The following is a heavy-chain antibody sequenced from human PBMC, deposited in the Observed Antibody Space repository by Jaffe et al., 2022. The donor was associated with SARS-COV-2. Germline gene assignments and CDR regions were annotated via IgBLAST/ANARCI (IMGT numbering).Heavy chain of an antibody. CDR2: INTNTGNP. CDR1: GYTFTSYA. CDR3: ARDTNYDFWSGYFVPDYYYGMDV. J-gene: IGHJ6*02. Sequence: QVQLVQSGSELKKPGASVKVSCKASGYTFTSYAMNWVRQAPGQGLEWMGWINTNTGNPTYAQGFTGRFVFSLDTSVSTAYLQISSLKAEDTAVYYCARDTNYDFWSGYFVPDYYYGMDVWGQGTTVTVSS. D-gene: IGHD3-3*01. V-gene: IGHV7-4-1*02.